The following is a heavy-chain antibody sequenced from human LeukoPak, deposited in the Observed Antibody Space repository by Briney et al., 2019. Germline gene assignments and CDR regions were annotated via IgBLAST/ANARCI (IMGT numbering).Heavy chain of an antibody. V-gene: IGHV3-33*01. CDR3: ARDGLGYGSPFDY. CDR2: IWYDGSNK. Sequence: GRSLRLSCAASGFTFSSSGMHWVRQAPGKGLEWVAVIWYDGSNKYYTDSVKGRFAISRDNSKNTLYLQMNSLRVEDTAVYYCARDGLGYGSPFDYWGHGILVTVSS. J-gene: IGHJ4*01. CDR1: GFTFSSSG. D-gene: IGHD1-26*01.